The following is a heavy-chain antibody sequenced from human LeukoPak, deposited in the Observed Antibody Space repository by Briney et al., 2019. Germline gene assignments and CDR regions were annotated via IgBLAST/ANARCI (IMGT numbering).Heavy chain of an antibody. D-gene: IGHD4-11*01. V-gene: IGHV4-39*07. CDR1: GDSFTSVTDY. CDR2: GDYSGGT. J-gene: IGHJ6*03. Sequence: SETLSPTCTVSGDSFTSVTDYWAWIRQPPGKGLEWIASGDYSGGTYYNPSLESRVAISADMSKNQISLKLTSVTGADTAVYYCARYYSNYAYYMDVWGKGSTVTVSS. CDR3: ARYYSNYAYYMDV.